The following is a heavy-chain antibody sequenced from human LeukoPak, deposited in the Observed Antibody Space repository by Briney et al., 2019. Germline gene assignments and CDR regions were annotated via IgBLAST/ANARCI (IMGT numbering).Heavy chain of an antibody. J-gene: IGHJ6*03. CDR2: INHSGST. D-gene: IGHD2-2*02. CDR3: ARGRIVVVPAAIGAYYYYYMDV. Sequence: SETLSLTCAVYGGSFSGYYWSWIRQPPGKGLEWIGEINHSGSTNYNPYLKSRVTISVDTSKNQFSLKLSSVTAADTAVYYCARGRIVVVPAAIGAYYYYYMDVWGKGTTVTVSS. CDR1: GGSFSGYY. V-gene: IGHV4-34*01.